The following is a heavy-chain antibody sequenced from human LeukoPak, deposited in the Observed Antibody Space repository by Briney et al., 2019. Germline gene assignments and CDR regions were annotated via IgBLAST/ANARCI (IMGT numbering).Heavy chain of an antibody. J-gene: IGHJ4*02. V-gene: IGHV3-23*01. CDR1: GFTFSSFA. Sequence: PGGSLRLSCAAPGFTFSSFAMTWVRQAPGKGLEWVSGISASGDSTFYGDSVKGRFTISRDNSKNTLYLQMSSLRAEDTAVYYCAKGRGCSTTSCPTRMDYWGQGTLVTVSS. D-gene: IGHD2-2*01. CDR2: ISASGDST. CDR3: AKGRGCSTTSCPTRMDY.